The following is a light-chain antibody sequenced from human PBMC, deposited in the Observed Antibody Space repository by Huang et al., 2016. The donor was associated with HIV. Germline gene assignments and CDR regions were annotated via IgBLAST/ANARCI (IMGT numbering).Light chain of an antibody. CDR2: EAF. CDR3: MQGIAFRT. V-gene: IGKV2-29*02. Sequence: DLVMIQTPLSLSVTPGQPASISCKSSQSLLHSDGQTYLYWYLQKPGQSPQLLIYEAFSRFFGVPDRFSCSGSGTNFTLKISRVEAEDVVIYYCMQGIAFRTFGLGTKVEI. CDR1: QSLLHSDGQTY. J-gene: IGKJ1*01.